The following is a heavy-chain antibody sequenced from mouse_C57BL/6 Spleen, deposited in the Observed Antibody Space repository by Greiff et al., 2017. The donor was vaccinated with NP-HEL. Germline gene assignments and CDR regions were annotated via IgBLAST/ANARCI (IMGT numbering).Heavy chain of an antibody. CDR2: ISSGSSTI. CDR3: ARNDYPYYAMDY. J-gene: IGHJ4*01. CDR1: GFTFSDYG. V-gene: IGHV5-17*01. Sequence: DVKLVESGGGLVKPGGSLKLSCAASGFTFSDYGMHWVRQAPEKGLEWVAYISSGSSTIYYADTVKGRFTISRDNAKNTLFLQMTSLRSEDTAMYYCARNDYPYYAMDYWGQGTSVTVSS. D-gene: IGHD2-4*01.